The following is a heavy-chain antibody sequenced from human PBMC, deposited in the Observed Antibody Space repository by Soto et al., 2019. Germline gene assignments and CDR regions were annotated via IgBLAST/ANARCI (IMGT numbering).Heavy chain of an antibody. CDR3: ARDRSTYGGGGTGEVKENWFDP. D-gene: IGHD2-8*01. V-gene: IGHV4-59*01. Sequence: SETLSLTCSVSGGSISRYYWSWIRQPPGKGLEWIGYAYYSGDTGYNPSLKSRVTMAVDTSKSQVSLKLSSVTAADTAVYYCARDRSTYGGGGTGEVKENWFDPWGQGALVTV. J-gene: IGHJ5*02. CDR1: GGSISRYY. CDR2: AYYSGDT.